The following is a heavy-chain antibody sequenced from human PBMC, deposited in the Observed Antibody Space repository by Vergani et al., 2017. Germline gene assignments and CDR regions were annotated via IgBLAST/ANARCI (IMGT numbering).Heavy chain of an antibody. J-gene: IGHJ6*02. CDR2: IYYSGST. CDR1: GGSISSGDYH. D-gene: IGHD1-26*01. Sequence: QVQLQESGPGLVKPSQTLSLTCTVSGGSISSGDYHWSWICQPPGKGPEWIGYIYYSGSTYYNPSLKSRVTISVDTSKNQFSLKLSSVTAADTAVYYCARASVSYPYYYGMDVWGQGTTVTVSS. V-gene: IGHV4-30-4*08. CDR3: ARASVSYPYYYGMDV.